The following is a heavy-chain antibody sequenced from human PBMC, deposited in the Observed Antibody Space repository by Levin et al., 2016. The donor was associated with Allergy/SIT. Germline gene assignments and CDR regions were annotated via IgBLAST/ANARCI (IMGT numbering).Heavy chain of an antibody. CDR3: ARDWTTGSYFDY. V-gene: IGHV4-59*01. Sequence: SETLSLTCTVSGESLRNYYWSWVRQAPGKGLEWIGYISDSGHTDYNPSLQSRVTLSVDTAKSQVFLNLKTVTAADTAVYYCARDWTTGSYFDYWGQGILVTVSS. D-gene: IGHD1-1*01. J-gene: IGHJ4*02. CDR2: ISDSGHT. CDR1: GESLRNYY.